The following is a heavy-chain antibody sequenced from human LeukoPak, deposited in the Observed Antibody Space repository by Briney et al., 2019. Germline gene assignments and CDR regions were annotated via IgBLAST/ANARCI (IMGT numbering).Heavy chain of an antibody. Sequence: ASVTVSCKASGYTFTSYYMHWVRQAPGQGLEWMGIINPSGGSTSYAQKFQGRVTMTRDTSTSTVYMELSSLRSEDTAVYYCARDFAGYPFDYWGQGTLVTVSS. D-gene: IGHD3-9*01. CDR1: GYTFTSYY. CDR3: ARDFAGYPFDY. CDR2: INPSGGST. V-gene: IGHV1-46*01. J-gene: IGHJ4*02.